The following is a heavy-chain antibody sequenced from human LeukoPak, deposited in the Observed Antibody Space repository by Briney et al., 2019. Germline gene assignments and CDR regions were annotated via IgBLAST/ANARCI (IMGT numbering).Heavy chain of an antibody. V-gene: IGHV4-34*01. CDR2: INHSGST. CDR1: GGSFSGHY. J-gene: IGHJ5*02. CDR3: ARAIRNFWFDP. D-gene: IGHD4-11*01. Sequence: PSETLSLTCAVYGGSFSGHYWSWIRHPPGKGLEWIGKINHSGSTNYNPSLKSRVTISVDTSKNQFSLKLSSVTAADTAVYYCARAIRNFWFDPWGQGTLVTVSS.